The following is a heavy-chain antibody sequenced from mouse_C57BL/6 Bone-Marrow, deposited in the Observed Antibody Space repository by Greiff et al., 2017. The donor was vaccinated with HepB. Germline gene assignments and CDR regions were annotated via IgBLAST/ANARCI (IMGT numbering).Heavy chain of an antibody. CDR3: ARSYYYGSSYAGFAY. CDR2: IYPGDGDT. J-gene: IGHJ3*01. Sequence: VQLQQSGPELVKPGASVKISCKASGYAFSSSWMNWVKQRPGKGLEWIGRIYPGDGDTNYNGKVKGKATLTADKSSSTAYMQLSSLTSEDSAVYFFARSYYYGSSYAGFAYWGQGTLVTVSA. D-gene: IGHD1-1*01. CDR1: GYAFSSSW. V-gene: IGHV1-82*01.